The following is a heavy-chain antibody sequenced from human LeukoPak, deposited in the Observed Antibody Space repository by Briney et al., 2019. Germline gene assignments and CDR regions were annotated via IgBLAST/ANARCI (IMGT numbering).Heavy chain of an antibody. J-gene: IGHJ4*02. Sequence: SETLSLTCSVSGGSITNNSYYWAWIRQPPGKGLEWIGNIYYNGNTYYNSSLKSRVTISVDTSKNQFSLKLSSVTAADTAVYYCARDRDSSGWYSGYWGQGTLVTVSS. D-gene: IGHD6-19*01. CDR3: ARDRDSSGWYSGY. V-gene: IGHV4-39*07. CDR2: IYYNGNT. CDR1: GGSITNNSYY.